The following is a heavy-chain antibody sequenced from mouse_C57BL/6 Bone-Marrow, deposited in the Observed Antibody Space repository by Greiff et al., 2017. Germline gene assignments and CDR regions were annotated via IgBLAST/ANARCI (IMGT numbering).Heavy chain of an antibody. J-gene: IGHJ2*01. CDR3: TSYGCFDY. CDR2: IDPENGDT. Sequence: VQLKESGAELVRPGASVKLSCTASGFNIKDDYMHWVKQRPEQGLEWIGWIDPENGDTEYASKFQGKATITADPSSNTAYLQLSSLTSEDTAVYYCTSYGCFDYWGQGTTLTVSS. V-gene: IGHV14-4*01. CDR1: GFNIKDDY. D-gene: IGHD2-2*01.